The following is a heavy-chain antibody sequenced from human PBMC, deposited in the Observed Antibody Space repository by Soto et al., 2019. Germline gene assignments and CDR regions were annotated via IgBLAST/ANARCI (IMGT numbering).Heavy chain of an antibody. V-gene: IGHV3-23*01. CDR1: GFTFSSYA. J-gene: IGHJ6*02. CDR2: ISGSGGST. D-gene: IGHD3-3*01. Sequence: GGSLRLSCAASGFTFSSYAMSWVRQAPGKGLEWVSAISGSGGSTYYADSVKGRFTISRDNSKNTLYLQMNSLRAEDTAVYYCADLRFLEWSPYYYYGMDVWGQGTTVTVSS. CDR3: ADLRFLEWSPYYYYGMDV.